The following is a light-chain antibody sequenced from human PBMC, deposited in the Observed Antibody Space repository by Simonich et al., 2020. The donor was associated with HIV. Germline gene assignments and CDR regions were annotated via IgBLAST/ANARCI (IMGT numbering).Light chain of an antibody. J-gene: IGKJ3*01. Sequence: EIVLTQSPATLSLSPGERATLSCRASQSVSTYLAWYPQKPGQAPRLLIYDASSRATGIPARFSGSGSGTDFTLTISSLEPEDFAVYYCQQRSKWPPFTFGPGTKVDIK. V-gene: IGKV3-11*01. CDR3: QQRSKWPPFT. CDR2: DAS. CDR1: QSVSTY.